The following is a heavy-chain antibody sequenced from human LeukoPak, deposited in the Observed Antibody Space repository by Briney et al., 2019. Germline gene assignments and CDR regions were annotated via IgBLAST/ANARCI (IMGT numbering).Heavy chain of an antibody. CDR3: ARAETYYYDSSGYFIFDY. J-gene: IGHJ4*02. Sequence: SETLSLTCTVSGGSISNNYWSWIRQPAGKGLEWIGRIYSSGSTNYNPSLMSRVTMSVDTSKNQFSLKLSSVTAADTAVYYCARAETYYYDSSGYFIFDYWGQGTLVTVSS. CDR2: IYSSGST. CDR1: GGSISNNY. V-gene: IGHV4-4*07. D-gene: IGHD3-22*01.